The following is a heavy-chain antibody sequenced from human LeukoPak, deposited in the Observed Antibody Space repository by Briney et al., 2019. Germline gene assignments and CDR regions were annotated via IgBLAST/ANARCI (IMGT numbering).Heavy chain of an antibody. V-gene: IGHV2-5*01. CDR2: FYWHDDK. CDR3: AHSSTTTVTKLGYFQH. J-gene: IGHJ1*01. D-gene: IGHD4-17*01. CDR1: GFSLSTGGVG. Sequence: SGPTLMHPTRTLTLTYTFSGFSLSTGGVGVGWIRQPPGKALEWFTLFYWHDDKRYSPSLKSRLTITKDTSKNQVVLTMTNMDPVDTATYYCAHSSTTTVTKLGYFQHWGQGTLVTVSS.